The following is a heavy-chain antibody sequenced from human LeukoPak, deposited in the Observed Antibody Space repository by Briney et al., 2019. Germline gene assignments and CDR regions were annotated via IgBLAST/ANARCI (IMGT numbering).Heavy chain of an antibody. CDR2: ISGSGGST. D-gene: IGHD3-10*01. CDR3: AKISAWYGN. J-gene: IGHJ4*02. CDR1: GGSISSGGYY. Sequence: LSLTCTVSGGSISSGGYYWSWVRQAPGKGLEWVSAISGSGGSTYYADSVKGRFTISRDNSKNTLYLQMNSLRAEDTAVYYCAKISAWYGNWGQGTLVTVSS. V-gene: IGHV3-23*01.